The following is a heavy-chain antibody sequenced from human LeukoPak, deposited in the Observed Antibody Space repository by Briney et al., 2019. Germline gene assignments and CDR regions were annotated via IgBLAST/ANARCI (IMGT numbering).Heavy chain of an antibody. Sequence: GGSLRLSCAASGFTFSSYAMSWVRQAPGKGLELASGISGSGGSTYYADSVKGRFTISRDNSKNTLYLQMNSLRAEDTAVYYCAKAGIGYYFDYWGQGTLVTVSS. CDR2: ISGSGGST. CDR1: GFTFSSYA. V-gene: IGHV3-23*01. J-gene: IGHJ4*02. CDR3: AKAGIGYYFDY. D-gene: IGHD1-14*01.